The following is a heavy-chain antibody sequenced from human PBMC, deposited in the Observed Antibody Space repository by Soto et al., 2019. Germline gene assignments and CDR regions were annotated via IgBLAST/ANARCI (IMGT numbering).Heavy chain of an antibody. CDR1: GFTVSSNY. CDR3: AKDMGSSGYYPLD. CDR2: IYSGGST. V-gene: IGHV3-53*05. D-gene: IGHD3-3*01. Sequence: GGSLRLSCAVSGFTVSSNYMSWVRQAPGKGLEWVSLIYSGGSTYYADSVKGRFTISRDNAKKSLYLQMNSLKPEDTALYYCAKDMGSSGYYPLDWGQGTPVTVSS. J-gene: IGHJ4*02.